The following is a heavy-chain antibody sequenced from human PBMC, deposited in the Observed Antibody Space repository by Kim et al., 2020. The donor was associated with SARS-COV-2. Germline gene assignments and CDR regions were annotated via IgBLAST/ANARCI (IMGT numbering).Heavy chain of an antibody. CDR3: ARENFYDSSGYGANWFDP. V-gene: IGHV3-53*01. D-gene: IGHD3-22*01. Sequence: KGRFTISRDKSKHKMYLQMTSLRAEDTAVYYCARENFYDSSGYGANWFDPWGQGTLVTVSS. J-gene: IGHJ5*02.